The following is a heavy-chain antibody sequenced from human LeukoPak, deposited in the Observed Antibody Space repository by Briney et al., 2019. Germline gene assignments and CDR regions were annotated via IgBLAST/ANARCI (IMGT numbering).Heavy chain of an antibody. V-gene: IGHV1-18*01. CDR1: GYTFTSYG. D-gene: IGHD3-22*01. CDR3: ARDLRQGGYYYNWFXX. J-gene: IGHJ5*02. Sequence: ASVKVSCKASGYTFTSYGISWVRQAPGQGLEWMGWISAYNGNTNYAQKLQGRVTMTTDTSTSTAYMELRSLRSDDTAVYYCARDLRQGGYYYNWFXXWGQXXLVT. CDR2: ISAYNGNT.